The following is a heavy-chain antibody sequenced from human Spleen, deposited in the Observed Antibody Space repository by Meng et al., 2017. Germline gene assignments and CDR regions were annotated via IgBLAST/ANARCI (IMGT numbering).Heavy chain of an antibody. CDR2: TYYRSKWYN. CDR1: WDCVSSTIGA. J-gene: IGHJ4*02. Sequence: QVQMRQVVPSLWKPSPTPSGTCSTSWDCVSSTIGAWTWIRQSPSGGLEWLGRTYYRSKWYNEYAVSVKSRITINPDTSKNQLSLQLSSVTPEDTAVYYCARGVTTFDYWGQGTLVTVSS. D-gene: IGHD4-17*01. V-gene: IGHV6-1*01. CDR3: ARGVTTFDY.